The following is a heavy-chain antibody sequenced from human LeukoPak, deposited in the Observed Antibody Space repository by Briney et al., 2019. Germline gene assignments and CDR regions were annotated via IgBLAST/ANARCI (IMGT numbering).Heavy chain of an antibody. CDR3: ARRAAAGRCFGY. Sequence: GGSLRLSCAVSGFTFSDYYMSWIRQAPGKGLEWVSYISSGGSTLSHAGSVKGRFAIARDNAENSLYLQMDSLRAEDTAVYDCARRAAAGRCFGYWGQGTLVTVS. D-gene: IGHD6-13*01. CDR2: ISSGGSTL. CDR1: GFTFSDYY. V-gene: IGHV3-11*01. J-gene: IGHJ4*02.